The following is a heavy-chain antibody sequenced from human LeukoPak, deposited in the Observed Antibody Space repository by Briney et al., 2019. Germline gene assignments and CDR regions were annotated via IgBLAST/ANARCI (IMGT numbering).Heavy chain of an antibody. CDR1: GFTFSNYA. J-gene: IGHJ4*02. D-gene: IGHD3-3*01. Sequence: PGGSLRLSCAASGFTFSNYAMSWVRQAPGKGLEWVSAISGSGGSTYYADSVKGRFTISRDNSKNTLYLQMNSLRAEDTAVYYCAKWFWSGYYPSHFDYWGQGTLVTVSS. CDR2: ISGSGGST. V-gene: IGHV3-23*01. CDR3: AKWFWSGYYPSHFDY.